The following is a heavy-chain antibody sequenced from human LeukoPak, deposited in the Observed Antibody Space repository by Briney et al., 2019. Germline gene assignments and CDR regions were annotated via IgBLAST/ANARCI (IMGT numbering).Heavy chain of an antibody. V-gene: IGHV1-69*05. CDR2: IIPIFGTA. Sequence: SVKVSCKASGGTFSSYAISWVRQAPGQGLEWMGRIIPIFGTASYAQKFQGRVTITTDESTSTAYMELSRLRSDDTAVYYCARSSGLYYYYYYMDVWGKGTTVTVSS. D-gene: IGHD6-19*01. CDR3: ARSSGLYYYYYYMDV. J-gene: IGHJ6*03. CDR1: GGTFSSYA.